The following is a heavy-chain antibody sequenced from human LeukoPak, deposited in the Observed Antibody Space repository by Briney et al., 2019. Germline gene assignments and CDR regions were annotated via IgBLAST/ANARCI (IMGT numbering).Heavy chain of an antibody. CDR2: ISWNSGSI. CDR3: AKITEYSIVWFDY. CDR1: GFTFDDYA. Sequence: PGGSLRLSCAASGFTFDDYAMHWVRQAPGKGLEWVSGISWNSGSIGYADSVKGRFTISRDNAKNSLYLQMNSLRAEDTALYYCAKITEYSIVWFDYWGQGTLGTVSS. J-gene: IGHJ4*02. V-gene: IGHV3-9*01. D-gene: IGHD6-19*01.